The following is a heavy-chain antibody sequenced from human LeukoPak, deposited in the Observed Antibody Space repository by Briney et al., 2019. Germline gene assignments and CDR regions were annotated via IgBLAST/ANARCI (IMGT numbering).Heavy chain of an antibody. J-gene: IGHJ4*02. V-gene: IGHV1-8*03. CDR3: ARGLYYDILTGYSTLFDY. Sequence: ASVKVSCKASGYTFTSYDINWVRQATGQGLEWMGWMNPNSGNTGYAQKFQGRVTITRNTSISTAYMELSSLRSEDTAVYYCARGLYYDILTGYSTLFDYWGQGTLVTASS. CDR2: MNPNSGNT. D-gene: IGHD3-9*01. CDR1: GYTFTSYD.